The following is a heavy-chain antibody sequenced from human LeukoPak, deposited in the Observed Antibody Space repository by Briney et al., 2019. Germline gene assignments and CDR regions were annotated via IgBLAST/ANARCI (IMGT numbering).Heavy chain of an antibody. J-gene: IGHJ6*03. D-gene: IGHD3-9*01. CDR2: IYYSGGT. CDR3: ARGLRYFDPYYMDV. V-gene: IGHV4-59*01. CDR1: GGSISSYY. Sequence: SETLSLTCTVSGGSISSYYWSWIRQPPGKGLEWIGYIYYSGGTNYNPSLKSRVTISVDTSKNQFSLKLSSVTAADTAVYYCARGLRYFDPYYMDVWGKGTTVTVSS.